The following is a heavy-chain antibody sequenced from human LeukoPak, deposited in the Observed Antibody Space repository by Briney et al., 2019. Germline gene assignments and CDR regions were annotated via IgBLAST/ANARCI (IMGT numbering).Heavy chain of an antibody. V-gene: IGHV3-21*01. J-gene: IGHJ4*02. D-gene: IGHD2-8*01. CDR3: ARVPNGRTFDY. CDR2: ISSSSSYI. CDR1: GFTFSSYS. Sequence: GGSLRLSCAASGFTFSSYSMNWVRQAPGKGLEWVSSISSSSSYIYYADSVKGRFTISRDNSKNTLYLQMNSLRAEDTAVYYCARVPNGRTFDYWGQGTLVTVSS.